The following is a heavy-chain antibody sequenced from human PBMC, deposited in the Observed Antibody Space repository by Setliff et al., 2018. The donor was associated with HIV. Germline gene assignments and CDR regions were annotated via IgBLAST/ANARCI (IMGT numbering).Heavy chain of an antibody. D-gene: IGHD5-18*01. J-gene: IGHJ3*02. CDR1: GGSISSYY. Sequence: SETLSLTCTVSGGSISSYYWSWIRQPPGKGLEWIGFIFYSGSTNYNPSLKSRVTIPVDTSKNQFSLKLSSVTAADTAVYYCARAVHRTAMETPRRSDAFDIWGQGTMVTVSS. CDR2: IFYSGST. V-gene: IGHV4-59*01. CDR3: ARAVHRTAMETPRRSDAFDI.